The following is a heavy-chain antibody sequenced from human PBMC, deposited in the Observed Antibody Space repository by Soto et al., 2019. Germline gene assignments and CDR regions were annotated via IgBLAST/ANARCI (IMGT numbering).Heavy chain of an antibody. J-gene: IGHJ4*02. CDR2: IYYSGST. CDR3: ARGYDNLTGPLDY. Sequence: SETLSLTCTVSGGSITSSSFYWGWIRQPPGKGLEWIGIIYYSGSTYYNPPLKSRVTISVDTSKSQFSLNLNSVTAADTAVYYCARGYDNLTGPLDYWGPGTLVTVSS. CDR1: GGSITSSSFY. D-gene: IGHD3-9*01. V-gene: IGHV4-39*01.